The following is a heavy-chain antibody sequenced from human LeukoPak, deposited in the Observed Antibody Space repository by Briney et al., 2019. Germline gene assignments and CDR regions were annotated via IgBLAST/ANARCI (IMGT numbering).Heavy chain of an antibody. D-gene: IGHD5-24*01. CDR2: IFYSGST. J-gene: IGHJ4*02. CDR3: ARDRDQQRWLPTGQFDY. Sequence: PSETLSLTCTVSGVSISTSYWSWIRQPPGKGLEWVGYIFYSGSTKYYPSLKSRVSMSIDTSRNQFYLQLSSVTAADTAVYYCARDRDQQRWLPTGQFDYWGQGTLVTVSS. V-gene: IGHV4-59*01. CDR1: GVSISTSY.